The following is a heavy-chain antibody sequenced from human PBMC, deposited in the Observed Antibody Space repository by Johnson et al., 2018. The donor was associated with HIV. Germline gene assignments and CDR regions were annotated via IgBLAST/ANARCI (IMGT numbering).Heavy chain of an antibody. Sequence: QMLLVESGGGLVKPGGSLRLSCAASGFTFSDYYMSWIRQAPGKGLEWVSYISSSGSTIYYADSVKGRFTISRDNSKNTLYLQMNSLRAEDTAVYYCARESANSGRYSGAFDIWGQGTMVTVSS. CDR1: GFTFSDYY. J-gene: IGHJ3*02. CDR3: ARESANSGRYSGAFDI. CDR2: ISSSGSTI. V-gene: IGHV3-11*01. D-gene: IGHD1-26*01.